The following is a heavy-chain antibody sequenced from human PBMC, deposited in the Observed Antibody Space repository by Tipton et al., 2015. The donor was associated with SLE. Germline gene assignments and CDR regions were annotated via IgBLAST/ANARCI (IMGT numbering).Heavy chain of an antibody. CDR3: ANTVTTPSDFAY. CDR1: GFTFSSYA. CDR2: ISGSGGST. J-gene: IGHJ4*02. Sequence: GSLRLSCAASGFTFSSYAMSWVRQAPGKGLEWVSAISGSGGSTYYADSVKGRFTISRDNAKNTVYLQMNSLRAEDTAVYYCANTVTTPSDFAYWGQGTLVTVSS. D-gene: IGHD4-17*01. V-gene: IGHV3-23*01.